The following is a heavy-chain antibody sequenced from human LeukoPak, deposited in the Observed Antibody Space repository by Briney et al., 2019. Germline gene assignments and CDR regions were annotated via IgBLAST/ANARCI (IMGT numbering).Heavy chain of an antibody. V-gene: IGHV4-34*01. J-gene: IGHJ4*02. CDR3: ARGGDYGGNRPGVDY. Sequence: SETLSPTCAVYGGSFSGYYWSWIRQPPGKGLEWIGEINRSGTTNHNPSLKSRVTISVAKYKNHFSLKLGSVTDADAAVYYCARGGDYGGNRPGVDYWGQGTLVTVSS. CDR1: GGSFSGYY. D-gene: IGHD4-23*01. CDR2: INRSGTT.